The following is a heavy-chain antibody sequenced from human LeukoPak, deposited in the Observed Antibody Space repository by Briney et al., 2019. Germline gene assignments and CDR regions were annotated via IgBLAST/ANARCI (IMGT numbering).Heavy chain of an antibody. J-gene: IGHJ5*02. CDR1: GFTFSSYS. V-gene: IGHV3-7*01. Sequence: GGSLRLSCAASGFTFSSYSMNWVRQAPGKGLEWVANIKQDGSEKYYVDSVKGRFTISRDNAKNSLYLQMNSLRAEDTAVYYCARGVSSIAAPRYNWFDPWGQGTLVTVSS. CDR2: IKQDGSEK. CDR3: ARGVSSIAAPRYNWFDP. D-gene: IGHD6-6*01.